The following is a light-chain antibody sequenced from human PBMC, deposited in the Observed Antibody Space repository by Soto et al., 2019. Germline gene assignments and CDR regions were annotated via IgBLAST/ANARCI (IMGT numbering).Light chain of an antibody. V-gene: IGLV2-8*01. CDR3: SSYVGNNNLV. CDR1: FNDVGGYNY. Sequence: QSALTQPPSASGSPGQSVTISCTGTFNDVGGYNYVSWYQQHPGKAPKVIIYEVYKRPSGVPDRFSGSKSGKTASLTVSGLQADDEADYYCSSYVGNNNLVFGGGTTLTVL. J-gene: IGLJ3*02. CDR2: EVY.